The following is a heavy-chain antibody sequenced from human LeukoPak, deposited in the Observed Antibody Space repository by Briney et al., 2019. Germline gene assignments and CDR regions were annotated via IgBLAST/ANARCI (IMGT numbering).Heavy chain of an antibody. V-gene: IGHV3-23*01. D-gene: IGHD5-24*01. Sequence: GGSLRLSCAASGYTFSRHAMGWVRQAPGKGLEWVSTVSGSGGNTYYADSVKGRFTLYRDNSKNTLYLQMNSLRAEDTAVYYCARILEMATRNWSQGTLVTVSS. CDR3: ARILEMATRN. J-gene: IGHJ4*02. CDR2: VSGSGGNT. CDR1: GYTFSRHA.